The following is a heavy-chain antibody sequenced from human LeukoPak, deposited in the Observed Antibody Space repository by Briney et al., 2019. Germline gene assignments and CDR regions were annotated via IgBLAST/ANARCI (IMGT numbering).Heavy chain of an antibody. CDR3: ARDGEYSSGWYYFDY. CDR2: IYTSGST. V-gene: IGHV4-4*07. CDR1: GGSISSYY. Sequence: PPETLSLTCTVSGGSISSYYWSWIRQPAGKGLEWIGRIYTSGSTNYNPSIKSRVTMSVDTSKNQFSLKLSSVTAADTAVYYCARDGEYSSGWYYFDYWGQGTLVTVSS. J-gene: IGHJ4*02. D-gene: IGHD6-19*01.